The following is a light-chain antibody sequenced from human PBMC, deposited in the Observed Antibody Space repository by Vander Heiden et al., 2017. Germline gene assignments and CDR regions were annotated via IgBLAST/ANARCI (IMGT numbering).Light chain of an antibody. J-gene: IGKJ2*01. Sequence: ETVMTQSPATVSVSPGERSTLSCRASQSVNSNLAWYQQNPVQAPRLLIYGASTRATGIPARFSGSGSGTEFTLTSSSLQSEDFEVYFWQQDNDLYTFGQGTKLEIK. CDR1: QSVNSN. CDR2: GAS. CDR3: QQDNDLYT. V-gene: IGKV3-15*01.